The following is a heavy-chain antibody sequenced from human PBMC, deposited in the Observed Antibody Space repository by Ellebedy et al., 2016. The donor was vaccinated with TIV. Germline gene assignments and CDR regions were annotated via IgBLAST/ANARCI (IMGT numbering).Heavy chain of an antibody. V-gene: IGHV7-4-1*02. CDR3: ALLELWFIRPPSVNDAFDF. CDR1: GYTFTTYA. Sequence: AASVKVSCKASGYTFTTYAMSWVRQAPGQGLEWMGWNNTNTENPTYAQGITGRFVFSLDTSVSTAYLQISSLKAEDPAVYYCALLELWFIRPPSVNDAFDFWGQGTMVTVSS. D-gene: IGHD3-16*02. J-gene: IGHJ3*01. CDR2: NNTNTENP.